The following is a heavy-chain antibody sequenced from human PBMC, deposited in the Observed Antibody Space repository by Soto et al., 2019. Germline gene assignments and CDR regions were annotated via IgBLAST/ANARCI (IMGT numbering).Heavy chain of an antibody. CDR2: ISSSSSYT. V-gene: IGHV3-11*06. CDR3: ARDRAKDTAMVNVFDY. CDR1: GFTFSDYY. Sequence: GGSLRLSCAASGFTFSDYYMSWIRQAPGKGLEWVSYISSSSSYTNYADSVKGRFTISRNNAKNSLYLQMNSLRAEDTAVYYCARDRAKDTAMVNVFDYWGQGTLVTVS. D-gene: IGHD5-18*01. J-gene: IGHJ4*02.